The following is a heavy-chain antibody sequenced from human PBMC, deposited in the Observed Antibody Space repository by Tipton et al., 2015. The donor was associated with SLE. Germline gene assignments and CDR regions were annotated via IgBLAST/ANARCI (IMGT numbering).Heavy chain of an antibody. CDR2: IYSGGST. CDR3: ARARIVGAPTGYYYYVMDV. CDR1: GFTVSSNY. Sequence: GSLRLSCAASGFTVSSNYMSWVRQAPGKGLEWVSVIYSGGSTYYADSVKGRFTISRDNSKNTLYLQMNSLRAEDTAVYYCARARIVGAPTGYYYYVMDVWGQGTSVTVSS. D-gene: IGHD1-26*01. V-gene: IGHV3-53*05. J-gene: IGHJ6*02.